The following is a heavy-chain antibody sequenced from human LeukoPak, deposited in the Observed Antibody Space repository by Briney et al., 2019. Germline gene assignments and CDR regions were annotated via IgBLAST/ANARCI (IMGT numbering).Heavy chain of an antibody. J-gene: IGHJ4*02. V-gene: IGHV3-48*04. CDR3: ARGRDLFDS. CDR1: GFTFNTYS. CDR2: ISSSSATI. Sequence: QPGGSLRLSCVASGFTFNTYSMNWFRQAPGKGLEWISYISSSSATIYYADSVKGRFTISRENAKNSLYLQMNSLRAEDTAVYYCARGRDLFDSWGQGTLVIVSS.